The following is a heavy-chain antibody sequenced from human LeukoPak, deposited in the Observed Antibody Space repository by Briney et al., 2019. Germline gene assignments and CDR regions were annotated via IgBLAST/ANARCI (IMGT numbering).Heavy chain of an antibody. CDR3: AREWSAAPFYYFDY. Sequence: SQTLSLTCTVSGGSISSGHFYWSWIRQPAGEGLEWIGRIYTSGSPNYNPSLKSRVTISVDTSKNQFSLRLSSVTAADTAVYYCAREWSAAPFYYFDYWGQGTLVTVSS. CDR1: GGSISSGHFY. CDR2: IYTSGSP. D-gene: IGHD3-3*02. J-gene: IGHJ4*02. V-gene: IGHV4-61*02.